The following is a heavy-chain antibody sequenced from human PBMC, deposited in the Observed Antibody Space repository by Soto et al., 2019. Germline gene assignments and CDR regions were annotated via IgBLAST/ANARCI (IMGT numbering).Heavy chain of an antibody. CDR2: IKQDGSEK. D-gene: IGHD6-13*01. CDR3: RGGGSSWYGGPYMDV. V-gene: IGHV3-7*01. Sequence: GGSLRLSCAASGFTFSSYWMSWVRQAPGKGLEWVANIKQDGSEKYYVDSVKGRFTISRDNAKNSLYLQMNSLRAEDTAVYYWRGGGSSWYGGPYMDVWGKGTTVTVSS. J-gene: IGHJ6*03. CDR1: GFTFSSYW.